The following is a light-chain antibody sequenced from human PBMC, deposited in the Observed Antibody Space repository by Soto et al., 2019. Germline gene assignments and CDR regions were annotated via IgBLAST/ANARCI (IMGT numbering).Light chain of an antibody. CDR2: AAS. Sequence: DIQMTQSPSSLSASVGDRVTITCRASQSISSYLNLYQQKPGKAPKLLIYAASSLQSGVPSRFSGSGSGTDFTLTISSLQPEYFATYYWQQSYRTPRTFGQGTKLEIK. CDR3: QQSYRTPRT. J-gene: IGKJ1*01. CDR1: QSISSY. V-gene: IGKV1-39*01.